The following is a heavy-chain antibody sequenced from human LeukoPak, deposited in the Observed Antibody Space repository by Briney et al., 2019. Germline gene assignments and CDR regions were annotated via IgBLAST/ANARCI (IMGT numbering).Heavy chain of an antibody. V-gene: IGHV3-43*01. CDR2: ISWGGGST. CDR3: AKDIGTREMATILAYYYYGMDV. J-gene: IGHJ6*02. D-gene: IGHD5-24*01. CDR1: GFTFDDYT. Sequence: GGSLRLSCAASGFTFDDYTMHWVRQAPGKGLEWVSLISWGGGSTYYADPVKGRFTISRDNSKNSLYLQMNSLRTEDTALYYCAKDIGTREMATILAYYYYGMDVWGQGTTVTVSS.